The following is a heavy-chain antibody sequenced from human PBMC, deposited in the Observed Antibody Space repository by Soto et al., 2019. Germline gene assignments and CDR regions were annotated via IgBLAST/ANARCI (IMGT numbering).Heavy chain of an antibody. Sequence: ASVKVSCKASGYSFTNYGMSWVRQAPGQGLEWMGWIGSYNGNTNYAQKLQGRLTMTTDTSTSTAYMELRSLRSDDTAEYYCARDDNIVGGTNFDCWGQGTLVTVSS. J-gene: IGHJ4*02. CDR3: ARDDNIVGGTNFDC. D-gene: IGHD1-26*01. CDR2: IGSYNGNT. V-gene: IGHV1-18*01. CDR1: GYSFTNYG.